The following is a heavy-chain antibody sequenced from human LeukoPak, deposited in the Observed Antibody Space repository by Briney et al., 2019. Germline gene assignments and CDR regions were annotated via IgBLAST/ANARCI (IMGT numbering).Heavy chain of an antibody. J-gene: IGHJ2*01. Sequence: GGSLRLSCAASGFTFSSYVMSWVRQAPGKGLEWVSTISGNGRNTYYADSVKGRFTISRDNSKITLSLEMNSLRAEDTAVYYCARGRGVYGYWYFDLWGRGTLVTVPS. CDR2: ISGNGRNT. CDR3: ARGRGVYGYWYFDL. V-gene: IGHV3-23*01. CDR1: GFTFSSYV. D-gene: IGHD2-15*01.